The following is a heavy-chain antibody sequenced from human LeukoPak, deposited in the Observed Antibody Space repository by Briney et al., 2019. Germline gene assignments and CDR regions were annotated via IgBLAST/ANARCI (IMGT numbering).Heavy chain of an antibody. Sequence: RASVKVSCKASGFTFTSSAVQWVRQARGQRLEWIGWIVVGSGNTNYAQKFQERVTITRDMSTSTAYMELSSLRSEDTAVYYCAAVAGYVWPSGPLFDYWGQGTLVTVSS. V-gene: IGHV1-58*01. D-gene: IGHD3-16*01. J-gene: IGHJ4*02. CDR2: IVVGSGNT. CDR1: GFTFTSSA. CDR3: AAVAGYVWPSGPLFDY.